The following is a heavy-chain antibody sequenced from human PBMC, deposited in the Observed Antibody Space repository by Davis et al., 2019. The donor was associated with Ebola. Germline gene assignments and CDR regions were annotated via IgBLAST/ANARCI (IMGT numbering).Heavy chain of an antibody. Sequence: SETLSLTCNVSGGSISFYYWNWIRQAPGKGLEWIGDIFYNGITNYNPFLKSRLTISIDTSTNQFSLKLRSVPAADTAMYYCARANTGMVPPEIDSWGQGTKVTVSS. V-gene: IGHV4-59*01. D-gene: IGHD5-18*01. J-gene: IGHJ4*02. CDR1: GGSISFYY. CDR3: ARANTGMVPPEIDS. CDR2: IFYNGIT.